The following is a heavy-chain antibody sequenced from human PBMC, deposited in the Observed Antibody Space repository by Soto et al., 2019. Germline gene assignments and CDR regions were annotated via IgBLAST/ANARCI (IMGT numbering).Heavy chain of an antibody. CDR1: GYTFINYH. CDR3: AKSPRGEMATD. J-gene: IGHJ4*02. V-gene: IGHV1-18*01. CDR2: INTYNGMT. Sequence: QVQLVQSGGEVKKPGASVTVSXXAXGYTFINYHITWVRQAPGQGLEWMAWINTYNGMTDYAQRFQGRVTMTRDTSTSTAYMELRNLGSDDTAVYFCAKSPRGEMATDWGQGTLVTVSS. D-gene: IGHD5-12*01.